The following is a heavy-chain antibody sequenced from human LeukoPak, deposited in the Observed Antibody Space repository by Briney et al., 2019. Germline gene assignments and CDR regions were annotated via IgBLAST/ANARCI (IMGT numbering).Heavy chain of an antibody. V-gene: IGHV1-46*01. CDR1: GYTFTSYY. D-gene: IGHD2-15*01. CDR2: INPSGGST. J-gene: IGHJ4*02. Sequence: ASVKVSYKASGYTFTSYYMHWVRQAPGQGLEWMGIINPSGGSTSYAQKFQGRVTMTRDTSISTAYMELSRLRSDDTAVYYCARDSGGYCSGGRCYRFDYWGQGTLVTVSS. CDR3: ARDSGGYCSGGRCYRFDY.